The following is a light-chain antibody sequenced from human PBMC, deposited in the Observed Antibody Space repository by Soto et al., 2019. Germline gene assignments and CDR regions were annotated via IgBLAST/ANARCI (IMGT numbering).Light chain of an antibody. CDR1: SDINVGTYK. J-gene: IGLJ1*01. Sequence: VLTQPSSLSASPGASASLTCTLRSDINVGTYKIYWYQQKPGSPPQYLLSYKSDSDKQQGSGVPSRFSGSKDASANAGILLISGLQSEDEADYYCMIWHSTAYVFGTGTKVTV. CDR2: YKSDSDK. CDR3: MIWHSTAYV. V-gene: IGLV5-45*03.